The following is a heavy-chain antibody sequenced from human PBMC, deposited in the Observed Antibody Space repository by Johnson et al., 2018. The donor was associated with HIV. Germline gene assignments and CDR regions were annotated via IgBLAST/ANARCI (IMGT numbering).Heavy chain of an antibody. D-gene: IGHD1-1*01. Sequence: QMLLVESGGGVVQPGGSLRLSCAASGFIFSSYGMHWARQAPGKGLEWVAFIRYDETEKYYADSVKGRFTISRENCKSRLFLHMNTLRVEDTAVYYCATPTGSDAFDVWGQGTLVTVSS. CDR2: IRYDETEK. V-gene: IGHV3-30*02. CDR3: ATPTGSDAFDV. J-gene: IGHJ3*01. CDR1: GFIFSSYG.